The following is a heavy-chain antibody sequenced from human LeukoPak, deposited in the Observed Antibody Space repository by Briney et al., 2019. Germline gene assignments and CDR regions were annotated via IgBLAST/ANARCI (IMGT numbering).Heavy chain of an antibody. CDR2: INPSGGST. CDR1: GGTFTSYY. V-gene: IGHV1-46*01. J-gene: IGHJ6*03. CDR3: AKSRRRSCGGDCYSVSDYYYYYMDV. D-gene: IGHD2-21*02. Sequence: GASVKVSCKASGGTFTSYYMHWVRQAPGQGLEWMGIINPSGGSTSYAQKFQGRVTMTRDMSTSTVYMELSSLRSEDTAVYYCAKSRRRSCGGDCYSVSDYYYYYMDVWGKGTTVTVSS.